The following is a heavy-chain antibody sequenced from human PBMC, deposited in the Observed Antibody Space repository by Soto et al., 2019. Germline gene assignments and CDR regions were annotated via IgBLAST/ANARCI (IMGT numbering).Heavy chain of an antibody. D-gene: IGHD3-22*01. Sequence: PGGSLRLSCAASGFTFSSYAMSWVRQAPGKGLEWVSAISGSGGSTYYADSVKGRFTISRDNSKNTLYLQMNSLRAEDTAVYYCAKDGSYYDSSGYYAFDYWGQGTLVTVSS. CDR3: AKDGSYYDSSGYYAFDY. J-gene: IGHJ4*02. CDR2: ISGSGGST. V-gene: IGHV3-23*01. CDR1: GFTFSSYA.